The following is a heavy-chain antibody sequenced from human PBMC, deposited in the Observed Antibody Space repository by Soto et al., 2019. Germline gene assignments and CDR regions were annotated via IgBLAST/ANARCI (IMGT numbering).Heavy chain of an antibody. D-gene: IGHD2-15*01. J-gene: IGHJ5*02. Sequence: GGSLRLSCAASGFTFSSYAMSWVRQAPGKGLEWVSAISGSGGSTYYADSVKGRFTISRDNSKNTLYLQMNSLRAEDTAVYYCAKDRRLIGFCSGGSYCPVVPWFDPWGQGTLVTVSS. CDR1: GFTFSSYA. V-gene: IGHV3-23*01. CDR2: ISGSGGST. CDR3: AKDRRLIGFCSGGSYCPVVPWFDP.